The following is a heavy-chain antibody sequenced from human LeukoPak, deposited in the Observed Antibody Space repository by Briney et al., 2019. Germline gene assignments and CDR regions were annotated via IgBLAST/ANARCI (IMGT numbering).Heavy chain of an antibody. CDR2: IYSGGSK. Sequence: GGSLRLSCAASGFTVSNNYMNWVSQATGKGLEWVSVIYSGGSKKHADSVKGRFTISRDNSKNTLFLQMNSLRAEDTAVYYCARSITVAGAYFEYWGQGTLVTVSS. CDR1: GFTVSNNY. V-gene: IGHV3-53*01. J-gene: IGHJ4*02. CDR3: ARSITVAGAYFEY. D-gene: IGHD6-19*01.